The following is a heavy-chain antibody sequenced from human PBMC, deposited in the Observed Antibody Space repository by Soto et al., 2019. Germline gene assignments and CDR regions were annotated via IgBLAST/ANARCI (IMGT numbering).Heavy chain of an antibody. Sequence: SETLSLTCAVSGGSISSSNWWNWGRQPPGKGLEWIGEIHHSGSTNYNPSLKSRVTISVDKSKNQFSLKLNSVTAADTAVYYCARVRQGCSSTSCYIDPWGQGTLVTVSS. CDR3: ARVRQGCSSTSCYIDP. D-gene: IGHD2-2*02. J-gene: IGHJ5*02. CDR1: GGSISSSNW. V-gene: IGHV4-4*02. CDR2: IHHSGST.